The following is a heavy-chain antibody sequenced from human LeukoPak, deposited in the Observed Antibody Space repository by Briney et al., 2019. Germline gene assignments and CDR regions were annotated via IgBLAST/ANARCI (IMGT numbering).Heavy chain of an antibody. J-gene: IGHJ3*02. Sequence: SETLSLTCTVSGGSISSYYWSWIRQSPGKGVEWIGYMYYSGSTNYNPSLKSRVTISEDTSKNQFSLKLSSVTAADTAVYYCASRGTMVRDDAFDIWGQGTMVTVSS. CDR1: GGSISSYY. CDR2: MYYSGST. V-gene: IGHV4-59*12. CDR3: ASRGTMVRDDAFDI. D-gene: IGHD3-10*01.